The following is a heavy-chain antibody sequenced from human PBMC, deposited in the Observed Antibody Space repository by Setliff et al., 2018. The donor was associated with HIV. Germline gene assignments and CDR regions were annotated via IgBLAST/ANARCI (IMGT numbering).Heavy chain of an antibody. D-gene: IGHD4-17*01. CDR1: GYSISSSHW. CDR2: IYYSGST. J-gene: IGHJ4*02. CDR3: ASFLVTTVTNQDY. V-gene: IGHV4-28*01. Sequence: PSETLSLTCAVSGYSISSSHWWGWIRQPPGKGLEWIGYIYYSGSTNYNPSLKSRVTISIDTSKSQFSLKLTSVSAADTAIYYCASFLVTTVTNQDYWGQGTPVTVSS.